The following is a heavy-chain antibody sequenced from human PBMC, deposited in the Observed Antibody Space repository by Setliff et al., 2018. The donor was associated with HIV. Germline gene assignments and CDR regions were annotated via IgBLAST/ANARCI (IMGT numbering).Heavy chain of an antibody. CDR2: IYSSGST. J-gene: IGHJ4*02. V-gene: IGHV4-61*09. Sequence: LSLTCTVSGGSITDPHYYWSWIRQPPGKGLECIGYIYSSGSTNYNPSLKSRVTMSVDTSKNTFSLKLSPVAAADTAVYYCAICGGDCYSLDYWGQGTLVTVSS. D-gene: IGHD2-21*02. CDR3: AICGGDCYSLDY. CDR1: GGSITDPHYY.